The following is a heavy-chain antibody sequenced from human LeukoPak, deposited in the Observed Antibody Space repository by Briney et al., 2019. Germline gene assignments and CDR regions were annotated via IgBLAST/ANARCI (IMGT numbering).Heavy chain of an antibody. Sequence: PGRSLXLSCAASGFTFSSYAMSWVRQVPGKGLEWVSAISGSGGSTYYADSVKGRFTISRDNSKNTLYLQMNSLRAEDTAVYYCAKDQSFDFWSGYYNYWGQGTLVTVSS. J-gene: IGHJ4*02. CDR3: AKDQSFDFWSGYYNY. CDR1: GFTFSSYA. D-gene: IGHD3-3*01. V-gene: IGHV3-23*01. CDR2: ISGSGGST.